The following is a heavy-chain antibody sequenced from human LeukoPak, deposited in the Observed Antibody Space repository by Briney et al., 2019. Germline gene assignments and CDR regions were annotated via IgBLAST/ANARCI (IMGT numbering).Heavy chain of an antibody. D-gene: IGHD1-26*01. CDR3: AKGGDFDY. CDR2: ISYDGSNK. V-gene: IGHV3-30*18. Sequence: GGSLRLSCAASGFTFSSYGMHWVRQAPGKGLEWVAVISYDGSNKYYADSVKGRFTISRDNSKNTLYLQMNSLRAEDTAVYYCAKGGDFDYWGQGTLVTVSS. CDR1: GFTFSSYG. J-gene: IGHJ4*02.